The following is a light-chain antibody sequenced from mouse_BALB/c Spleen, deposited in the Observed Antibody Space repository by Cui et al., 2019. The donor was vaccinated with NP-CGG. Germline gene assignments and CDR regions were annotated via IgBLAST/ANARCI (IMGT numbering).Light chain of an antibody. CDR2: GTN. Sequence: AVLTRESAYTTSPGDTVTLTCRSSTGTVTTSNYANWVQEKPDHLFTGLIGGTNNRAPGVPARFSGSLIGDKAALTITGAQTEDEAIYFCALWYSNHWVFGGGTKLTVL. V-gene: IGLV1*01. CDR1: TGTVTTSNY. J-gene: IGLJ1*01. CDR3: ALWYSNHWV.